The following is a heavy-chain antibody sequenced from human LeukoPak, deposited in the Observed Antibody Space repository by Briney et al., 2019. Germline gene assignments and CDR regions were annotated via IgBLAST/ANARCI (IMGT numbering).Heavy chain of an antibody. CDR2: FDPEDGET. V-gene: IGHV1-24*01. CDR3: ATSPIVVVPAATNFDY. D-gene: IGHD2-2*01. CDR1: GYTLTELS. Sequence: GASVKVSCKVSGYTLTELSMHWVRQAPGKGLEWMGGFDPEDGETIYAQKFQGRVTMTEDTSTDTAYMELSSLRSEDTAVYYCATSPIVVVPAATNFDYWGQGTLVTVSS. J-gene: IGHJ4*02.